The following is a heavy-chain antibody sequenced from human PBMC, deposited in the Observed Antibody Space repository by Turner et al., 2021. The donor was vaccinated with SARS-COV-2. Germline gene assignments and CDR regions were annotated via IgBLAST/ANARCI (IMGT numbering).Heavy chain of an antibody. Sequence: QVQLVQSGAEVKKPGASVKVSCKASGYTFTSYDISWVRQAPGQGLGWRGWVRGYNGNTNYAQKLQGRVTMTTDKSTSTAYMELRSRRSDDAAVDYCARDRIAAAGTGWFDPWGQGTLVTVSS. J-gene: IGHJ5*02. CDR3: ARDRIAAAGTGWFDP. V-gene: IGHV1-18*01. D-gene: IGHD6-13*01. CDR1: GYTFTSYD. CDR2: VRGYNGNT.